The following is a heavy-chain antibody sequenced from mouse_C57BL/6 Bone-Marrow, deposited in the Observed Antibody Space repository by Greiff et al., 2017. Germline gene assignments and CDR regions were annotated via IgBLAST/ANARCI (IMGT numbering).Heavy chain of an antibody. CDR1: GYTFTSYG. CDR2: IYPRSGNT. J-gene: IGHJ2*01. V-gene: IGHV1-81*01. CDR3: ASHYSGSHDY. D-gene: IGHD1-1*01. Sequence: QVQLKESGAELARPGASVKLSCKASGYTFTSYGISWVKQRTGQGLEWIGEIYPRSGNTYYIEKFKGKATLTADKSSSTAYMELRSLTSEDSAVXFCASHYSGSHDYWGQGTTLTVSS.